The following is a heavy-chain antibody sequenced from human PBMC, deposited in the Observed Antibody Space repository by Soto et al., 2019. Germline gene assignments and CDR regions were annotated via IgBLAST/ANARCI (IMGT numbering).Heavy chain of an antibody. D-gene: IGHD5-12*01. V-gene: IGHV3-11*01. Sequence: QVPLVESGGGLVKPGGSLRLSCAASGFTFSDYYMSWIRQAPGKGLEWVSYISSSGSTIYYADSVKGRFTISRDNAKNSLYLQMNSLRAEDTAVYYCDMRYSGYDSYYYGMDVWGQGTTVTVSS. CDR3: DMRYSGYDSYYYGMDV. CDR1: GFTFSDYY. J-gene: IGHJ6*02. CDR2: ISSSGSTI.